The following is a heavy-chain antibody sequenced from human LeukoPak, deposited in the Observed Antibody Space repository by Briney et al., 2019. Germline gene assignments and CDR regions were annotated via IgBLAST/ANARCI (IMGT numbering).Heavy chain of an antibody. J-gene: IGHJ3*02. CDR2: IYYSGST. V-gene: IGHV4-59*01. D-gene: IGHD3-3*01. CDR1: GGSISSYY. CDR3: ARDLPRGFLEWLYAFDI. Sequence: KPSETLSLTCTVSGGSISSYYWSWIRQPPGKGLEWIGYIYYSGSTNYNPSLKSRVTISVDTSKNQFSLKLSSVTAADTAVYYCARDLPRGFLEWLYAFDIWGQGTMVTVSS.